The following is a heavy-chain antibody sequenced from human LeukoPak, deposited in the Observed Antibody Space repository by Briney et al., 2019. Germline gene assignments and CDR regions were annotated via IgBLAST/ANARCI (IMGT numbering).Heavy chain of an antibody. CDR1: GGSISSYY. Sequence: SETLSLTCTVSGGSISSYYWSWIRQPPGKGLEWIGYIYYSGSTNFNPSLKSRVTISVDTSKNQFSLKLSSVTAADTAVYYCARSPRYSSYNWFDPWGQGTLVTVSS. D-gene: IGHD6-13*01. V-gene: IGHV4-59*01. J-gene: IGHJ5*02. CDR2: IYYSGST. CDR3: ARSPRYSSYNWFDP.